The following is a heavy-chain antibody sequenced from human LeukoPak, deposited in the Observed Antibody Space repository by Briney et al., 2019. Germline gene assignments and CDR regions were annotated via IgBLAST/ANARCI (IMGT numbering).Heavy chain of an antibody. D-gene: IGHD3-9*01. V-gene: IGHV4-34*01. CDR1: GGSFSGYY. CDR2: INHSGST. J-gene: IGHJ6*03. Sequence: SETLSLTCAVYGGSFSGYYWSWIRQPPGKGLEWIGEINHSGSTNYNLSLKSRVTISVDTSKNQFSLKLSSVTAADTTVYYCARHSSPNYDILTGYYFLYYYYMDVWGKGTTVTISS. CDR3: ARHSSPNYDILTGYYFLYYYYMDV.